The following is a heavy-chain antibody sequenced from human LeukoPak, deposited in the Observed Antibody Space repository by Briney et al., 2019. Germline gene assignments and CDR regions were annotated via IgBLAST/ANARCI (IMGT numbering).Heavy chain of an antibody. CDR2: IYPGDSDT. D-gene: IGHD2-21*02. Sequence: GESLKISCKGSGYSFTNYWIAWVRQMPGKGLEWMGIIYPGDSDTRYSPSFQGQVTISADKSISTAYLQWSSLKASDTAMYYCGSGGAYCGGDCPSDAFDIWGQGTMVTVSS. CDR1: GYSFTNYW. V-gene: IGHV5-51*01. J-gene: IGHJ3*02. CDR3: GSGGAYCGGDCPSDAFDI.